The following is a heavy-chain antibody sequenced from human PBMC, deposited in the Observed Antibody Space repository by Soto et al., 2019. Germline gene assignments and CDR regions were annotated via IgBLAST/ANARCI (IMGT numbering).Heavy chain of an antibody. CDR1: GGSIGHYY. D-gene: IGHD4-17*01. CDR3: ARQSSGDFDF. V-gene: IGHV4-59*08. CDR2: VYYSGT. Sequence: SETLSLTCSVSGGSIGHYYWNWIRQSPGKGLEWIGNVYYSGTTYNPSLRRRVTISVDTSKSQFSLNLTSVTAADTAVYYCARQSSGDFDFWGQGILVTVSS. J-gene: IGHJ4*02.